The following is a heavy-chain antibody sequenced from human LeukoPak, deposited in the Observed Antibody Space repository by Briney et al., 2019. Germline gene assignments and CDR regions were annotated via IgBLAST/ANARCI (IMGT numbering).Heavy chain of an antibody. V-gene: IGHV5-51*01. J-gene: IGHJ4*02. Sequence: GESLEISCKGSGYSFTSYWIGWVRQKPGKGLEWMGMIYPGDSDTRYSPSFQGQVTISADKSISTAYLQWSSLKASDTAMYYCARREGVTATSFDFWGQGTLVTVSS. CDR3: ARREGVTATSFDF. D-gene: IGHD2-21*02. CDR1: GYSFTSYW. CDR2: IYPGDSDT.